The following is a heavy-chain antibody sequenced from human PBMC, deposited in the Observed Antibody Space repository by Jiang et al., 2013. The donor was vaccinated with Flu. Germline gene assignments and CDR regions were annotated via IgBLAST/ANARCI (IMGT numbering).Heavy chain of an antibody. D-gene: IGHD4-17*01. Sequence: WDDDKRYSPSLKSRLTITKDTSKNQVVLTMTNMDPVDTATYYCAHSRTTVSLHDAFDIWGQGTMVTVSS. V-gene: IGHV2-5*02. CDR3: AHSRTTVSLHDAFDI. CDR2: WDDDK. J-gene: IGHJ3*02.